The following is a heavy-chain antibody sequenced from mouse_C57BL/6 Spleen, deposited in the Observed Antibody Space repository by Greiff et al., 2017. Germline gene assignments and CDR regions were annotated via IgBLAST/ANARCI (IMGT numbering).Heavy chain of an antibody. V-gene: IGHV1-78*01. D-gene: IGHD1-1*01. J-gene: IGHJ4*01. Sequence: QVQLQQSDAELVKPGASVKISCKVSGYTFTDHTIHWMKQRPEQGLEWIGYIYPRDGSTKYNEKFKGKATLTADKSSSTAYMQRNSLTSEDSAVYFGARRRLDYNGSKDYAMDYWGQGTSVTVSS. CDR1: GYTFTDHT. CDR2: IYPRDGST. CDR3: ARRRLDYNGSKDYAMDY.